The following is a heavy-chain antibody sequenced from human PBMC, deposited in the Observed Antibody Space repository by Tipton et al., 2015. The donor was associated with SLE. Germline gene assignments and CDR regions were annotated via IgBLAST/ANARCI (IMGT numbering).Heavy chain of an antibody. CDR3: ARGPPYRAAAAPRYYYYYMDG. Sequence: TLSLTCTVSGGSISSSSYYWGWIRQPPGKGLEWIGSIYYSGSTYYNPSLKSRVTISVDTSKNQFSLKLSSVTAADTTVYYCARGPPYRAAAAPRYYYYYMDGWGKGTTVTVSS. CDR1: GGSISSSSYY. CDR2: IYYSGST. D-gene: IGHD6-13*01. J-gene: IGHJ6*03. V-gene: IGHV4-39*07.